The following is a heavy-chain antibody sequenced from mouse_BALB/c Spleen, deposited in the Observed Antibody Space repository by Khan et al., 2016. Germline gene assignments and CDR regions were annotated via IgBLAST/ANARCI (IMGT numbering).Heavy chain of an antibody. J-gene: IGHJ2*01. CDR3: ASYYGSSYYFAY. V-gene: IGHV1S41*01. D-gene: IGHD1-1*01. Sequence: DLVKPGASVKLSCKASGYTFTSYWIHWIKQRPGQGLEWIGRIAPGSGSTYYNEMFKGKATLTVDTSSSTAYIQLSSLSSEDSAVYFCASYYGSSYYFAYGGQGTTLTVSS. CDR1: GYTFTSYW. CDR2: IAPGSGST.